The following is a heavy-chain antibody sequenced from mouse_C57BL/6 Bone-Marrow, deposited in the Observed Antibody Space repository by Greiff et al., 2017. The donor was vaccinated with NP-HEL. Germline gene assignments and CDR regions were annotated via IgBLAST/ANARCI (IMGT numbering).Heavy chain of an antibody. Sequence: VQLQQSGAELVRPGASVKLSCTASGFNIKDDYMHWVQQRPEQGLEWIGWIDPENGDTEYASKFQGKATITADTSSNTAYLQLSSLTSEDTAVYYCTTDYGSSYPYYAMDYWGQGTSVTVSS. CDR3: TTDYGSSYPYYAMDY. CDR1: GFNIKDDY. D-gene: IGHD1-1*01. V-gene: IGHV14-4*01. J-gene: IGHJ4*01. CDR2: IDPENGDT.